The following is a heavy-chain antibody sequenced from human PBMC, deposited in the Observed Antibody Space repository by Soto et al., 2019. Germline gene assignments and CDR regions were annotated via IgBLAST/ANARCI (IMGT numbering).Heavy chain of an antibody. CDR3: ARRAYYYDSSGYDYYYYYGMDV. V-gene: IGHV5-51*01. Sequence: GESLKISCKESGYIFTNYWIGWVRQMPGKGLEWMGIIYPGDSDTRYSLSFQGQVTISADKSISTAYLQWSSLKASDTAMYYCARRAYYYDSSGYDYYYYYGMDVWGQGTTVTVSS. CDR1: GYIFTNYW. J-gene: IGHJ6*02. CDR2: IYPGDSDT. D-gene: IGHD3-22*01.